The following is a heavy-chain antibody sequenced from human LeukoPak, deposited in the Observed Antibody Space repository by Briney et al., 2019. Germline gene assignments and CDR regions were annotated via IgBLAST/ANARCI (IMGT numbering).Heavy chain of an antibody. V-gene: IGHV1-18*01. CDR2: ISAYNGNT. Sequence: GASVKVSCKASGYTFTSYGISWVRQAPGQGLEWMGWISAYNGNTNYAQKLQGRVTMTTDTSTSTAYMELRSLRSDGTAVYYCARVPRGSYYLIGYYFDYWGQGTLVTVSS. CDR3: ARVPRGSYYLIGYYFDY. D-gene: IGHD1-26*01. J-gene: IGHJ4*02. CDR1: GYTFTSYG.